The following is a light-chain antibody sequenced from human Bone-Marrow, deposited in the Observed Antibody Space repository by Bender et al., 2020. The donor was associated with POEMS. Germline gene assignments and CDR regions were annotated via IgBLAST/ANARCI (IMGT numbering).Light chain of an antibody. CDR1: SSDVGGYNY. V-gene: IGLV2-11*01. J-gene: IGLJ1*01. CDR2: DVT. CDR3: SSFRFNINFDV. Sequence: QSALTQPRSVSGSPGQSVTISCTGTSSDVGGYNYVSWYQHHPGTAPKLMIYDVTKRPSGVPGRFSGSKSGNAASLTISGLQAEDEADYYCSSFRFNINFDVFGTGTRLTVL.